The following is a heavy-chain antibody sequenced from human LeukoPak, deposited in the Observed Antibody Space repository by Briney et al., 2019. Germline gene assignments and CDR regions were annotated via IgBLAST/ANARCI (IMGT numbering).Heavy chain of an antibody. V-gene: IGHV4-59*01. CDR2: IYYSGTT. CDR1: GGSISSYY. CDR3: ARGRAPHYFDY. J-gene: IGHJ4*02. Sequence: SETLSLTCTVSGGSISSYYWSWIQQPPGMGLEWIGYIYYSGTTNYNSSLKSRVTISVDMSKNHFSLKLSSVTPADTAVYYCARGRAPHYFDYWGQGTLATVSS.